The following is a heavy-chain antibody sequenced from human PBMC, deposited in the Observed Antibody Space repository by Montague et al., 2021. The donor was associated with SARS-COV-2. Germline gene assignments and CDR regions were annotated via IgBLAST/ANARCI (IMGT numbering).Heavy chain of an antibody. Sequence: SETLSLTCTVSVGSISGSSYYWGWIRQPPGKGLEWIGSIYYSGSTYYNPSLKSRVTISVDTSKNQFSLKLSSVTAADTAVYYCARGLDPWGQGTLVTVSS. CDR1: VGSISGSSYY. V-gene: IGHV4-39*01. J-gene: IGHJ5*02. CDR3: ARGLDP. CDR2: IYYSGST.